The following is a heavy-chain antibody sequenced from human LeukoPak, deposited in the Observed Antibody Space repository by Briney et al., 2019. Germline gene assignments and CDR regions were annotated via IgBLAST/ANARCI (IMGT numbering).Heavy chain of an antibody. CDR2: ISWNSGSI. CDR3: AKDRRAYYDSSGYDY. Sequence: GRSLRLSCAASGFTFDDYAMHWVRQAPGKGLEWVSGISWNSGSIGYADSVKGRFTISRDNAKNSLYLQMNSLRAEDMALYYCAKDRRAYYDSSGYDYWGQGTLVTVSS. J-gene: IGHJ4*02. V-gene: IGHV3-9*03. CDR1: GFTFDDYA. D-gene: IGHD3-22*01.